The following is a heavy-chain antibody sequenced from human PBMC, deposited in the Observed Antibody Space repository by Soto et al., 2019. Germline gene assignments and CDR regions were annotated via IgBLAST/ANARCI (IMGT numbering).Heavy chain of an antibody. Sequence: EVQLVESGGGLVKPGGSLRLSCAASGFTFSSYSMNWFRQAPGKGLEWVSSISSSSSTMYYADSLKGRFTNSRDNAKNSLYLQMNSLRAEATAVYYCASGGNIVLLPAAIPRYWGQGTLVTVSS. V-gene: IGHV3-21*01. CDR3: ASGGNIVLLPAAIPRY. CDR2: ISSSSSTM. CDR1: GFTFSSYS. J-gene: IGHJ4*02. D-gene: IGHD2-2*01.